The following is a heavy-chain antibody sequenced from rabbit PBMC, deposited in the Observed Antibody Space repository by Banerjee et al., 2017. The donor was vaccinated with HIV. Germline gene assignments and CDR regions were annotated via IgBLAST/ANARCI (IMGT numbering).Heavy chain of an antibody. Sequence: QSLEESGGGLVQPEGSLTLTCKASGFSLSSGYDMCWVRQAPGKGLEWIGYVYTGSGVTWYADWVNGRFTISKASSTTVTLKLNSLTAADTATYFCARGHAGSSWGLDLWGQGTLVTVS. CDR1: GFSLSSGYD. V-gene: IGHV1S40*01. J-gene: IGHJ3*01. D-gene: IGHD4-2*01. CDR3: ARGHAGSSWGLDL. CDR2: VYTGSGVT.